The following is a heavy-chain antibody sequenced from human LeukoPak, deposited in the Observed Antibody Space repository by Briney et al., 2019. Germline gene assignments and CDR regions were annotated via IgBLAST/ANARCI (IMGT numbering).Heavy chain of an antibody. J-gene: IGHJ3*02. CDR1: GGSISSYY. CDR2: IYYSGST. D-gene: IGHD6-19*01. V-gene: IGHV4-59*01. CDR3: ARDFGSGWSDAFDI. Sequence: SETLSLTCTVSGGSISSYYWSWIRQPPGKGLEWIGYIYYSGSTNYNPSLKSRVTISVDTSKNQFSLKLSSVTAADTAVYYCARDFGSGWSDAFDIWGQGTMVTVSS.